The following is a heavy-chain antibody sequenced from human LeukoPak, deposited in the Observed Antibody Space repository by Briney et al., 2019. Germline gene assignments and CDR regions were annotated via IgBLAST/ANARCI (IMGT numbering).Heavy chain of an antibody. CDR1: GGSISSYY. CDR3: ARRSWFGDYDY. V-gene: IGHV4-59*08. D-gene: IGHD3-10*01. J-gene: IGHJ4*02. CDR2: IYYSGST. Sequence: SETLSLTCTVSGGSISSYYWSWIRQPPGKGLEWIGYIYYSGSTNYNPSLKSRVTISVDTSKSQFSLKLSSVTAADTAVYYCARRSWFGDYDYWGQGTLVTVSS.